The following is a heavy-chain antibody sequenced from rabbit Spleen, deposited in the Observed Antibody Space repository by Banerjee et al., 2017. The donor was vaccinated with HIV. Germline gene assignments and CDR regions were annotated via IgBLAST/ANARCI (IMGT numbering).Heavy chain of an antibody. CDR3: ARDLVTAIGWNFAL. Sequence: QQLVESGGGLVKPGASLTLTCKVSGFSFSSGYDMCWVRQAPGKGLEWIACIFTGDYGRTYYASWAKGRFTISKTSSTTVTLQMTSLTAADTATYFCARDLVTAIGWNFALWGQGTLVTVS. D-gene: IGHD7-1*01. CDR1: GFSFSSGYD. J-gene: IGHJ3*01. V-gene: IGHV1S40*01. CDR2: IFTGDYGRT.